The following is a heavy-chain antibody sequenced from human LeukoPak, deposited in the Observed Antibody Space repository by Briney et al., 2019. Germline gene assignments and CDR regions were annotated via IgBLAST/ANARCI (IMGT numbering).Heavy chain of an antibody. V-gene: IGHV3-30*04. CDR3: AKGGEQQLVLVLWLFDY. D-gene: IGHD6-13*01. CDR2: ISYDGSNK. Sequence: GRSLRLSCAASGFTFSSYAMHWVRQAPGKGLEWVAVISYDGSNKYYADSVKGRFTISRDNSKNTLYLQMNSLRAEDTAVYYCAKGGEQQLVLVLWLFDYWGQGTLVTVSS. J-gene: IGHJ4*02. CDR1: GFTFSSYA.